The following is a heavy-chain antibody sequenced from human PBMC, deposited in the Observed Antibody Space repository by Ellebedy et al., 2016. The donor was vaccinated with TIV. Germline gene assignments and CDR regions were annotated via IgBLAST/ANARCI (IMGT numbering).Heavy chain of an antibody. CDR1: GGSVSSGSYY. Sequence: SETLSLTCTVSGGSVSSGSYYWSWIRQPPGKGLEWIGYIYYSGSTNYNPSLKSRVTISIDTSKNQFSLKLSSVTAADTAVYYCARQHEIYGNFDYWGQGTLVTVSS. V-gene: IGHV4-61*01. J-gene: IGHJ4*02. D-gene: IGHD4-17*01. CDR3: ARQHEIYGNFDY. CDR2: IYYSGST.